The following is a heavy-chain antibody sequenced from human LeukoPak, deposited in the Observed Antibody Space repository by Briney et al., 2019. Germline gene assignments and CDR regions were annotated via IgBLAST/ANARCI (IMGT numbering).Heavy chain of an antibody. CDR2: IIPIFGTA. J-gene: IGHJ4*02. Sequence: SVKVSCKASGGTFSSYAISWVRQAPGQRHEWMGGIIPIFGTANYAQKFQGRVTITADESTSTAYMELSSLSSEDTAVYYCARARYCSSTSCYSDPYYVDYWGQGTLVTVSS. CDR1: GGTFSSYA. CDR3: ARARYCSSTSCYSDPYYVDY. D-gene: IGHD2-2*01. V-gene: IGHV1-69*01.